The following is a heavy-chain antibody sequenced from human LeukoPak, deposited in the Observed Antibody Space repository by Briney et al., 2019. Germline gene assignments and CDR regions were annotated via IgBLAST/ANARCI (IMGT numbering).Heavy chain of an antibody. CDR1: GGSISSGGYY. CDR2: IYYSGST. D-gene: IGHD3-10*01. V-gene: IGHV4-31*03. J-gene: IGHJ5*02. CDR3: ASEGEQGTITMVRGVSWFDP. Sequence: SETLSLTCTVSGGSISSGGYYWSWIRQHPGKGLEWIGYIYYSGSTYYNPSLKSRVTISVDTSKNQFSLKLSSVTAADTAVYYCASEGEQGTITMVRGVSWFDPWGQGTLVTVSS.